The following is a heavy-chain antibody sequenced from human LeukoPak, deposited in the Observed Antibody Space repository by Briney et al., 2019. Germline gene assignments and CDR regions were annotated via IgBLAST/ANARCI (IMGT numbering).Heavy chain of an antibody. CDR1: GFTFSSYA. Sequence: GGSLRLSCAASGFTFSSYAMSWVRQAPGKGLEWVSAISGSGGSTYYADSVKGRFTFSRDNSKNTLYLQMNSLRAEDTAVYYCAKDHRRWLRGYYAFDIWGQGTMVTVSS. CDR3: AKDHRRWLRGYYAFDI. V-gene: IGHV3-23*01. J-gene: IGHJ3*02. CDR2: ISGSGGST. D-gene: IGHD5-24*01.